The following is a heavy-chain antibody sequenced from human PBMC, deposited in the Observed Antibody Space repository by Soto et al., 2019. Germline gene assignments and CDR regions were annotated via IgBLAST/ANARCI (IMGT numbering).Heavy chain of an antibody. CDR1: GFTFSTFA. V-gene: IGHV3-30*03. CDR3: ARDACSSNSCFEGGFGGYHFGS. D-gene: IGHD2-2*01. J-gene: IGHJ4*02. Sequence: GGSLRLSCEASGFTFSTFAIHWVRQAPGKGLEWVAVISYDGKSTYYTGSVKGRFTISRDNSKSTVSLQMNSLRPEDTAVFYCARDACSSNSCFEGGFGGYHFGSWGQGTLVTVYS. CDR2: ISYDGKST.